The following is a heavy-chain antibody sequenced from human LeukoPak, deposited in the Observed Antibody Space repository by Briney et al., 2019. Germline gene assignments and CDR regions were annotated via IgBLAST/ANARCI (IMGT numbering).Heavy chain of an antibody. Sequence: GGSLRLSCAASGFTVSSNYMSWVRQAPGKGLEWVSVIYSGGSTYYADSVKGRFTISRDNSKNTLYLQMNSLRAEDTAVYYCARNHYYYYMDVWGKGTTVTVSS. J-gene: IGHJ6*03. CDR1: GFTVSSNY. CDR2: IYSGGST. CDR3: ARNHYYYYMDV. V-gene: IGHV3-53*01.